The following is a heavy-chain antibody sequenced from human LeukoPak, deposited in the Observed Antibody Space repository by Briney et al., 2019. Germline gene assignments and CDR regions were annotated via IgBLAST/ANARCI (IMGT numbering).Heavy chain of an antibody. D-gene: IGHD3-10*01. Sequence: GGSLRLSCAASGFTVSSNYMSWVRQAPGKGLEWVSYISSSSSTIYYADSVKGRFTISRDNAKNSLYLQMNSLRAEDTAVYYCGSTGDYYGSGSYYKDYYYGMDVWGQGTTVTVSS. CDR1: GFTVSSNY. V-gene: IGHV3-48*01. CDR2: ISSSSSTI. CDR3: GSTGDYYGSGSYYKDYYYGMDV. J-gene: IGHJ6*02.